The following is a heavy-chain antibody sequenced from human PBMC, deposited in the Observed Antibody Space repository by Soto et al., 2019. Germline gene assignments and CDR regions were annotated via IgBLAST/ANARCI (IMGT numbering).Heavy chain of an antibody. V-gene: IGHV4-30-4*01. Sequence: LSLTCTVSGGSIRSGYYYWSWIRQPPGKGLEWIGYIYYSGSTNYDPSLKSRVSISEDTSKNHFSLKLRSVTAADTAVYYCARGLGSPGSTWGQGTLVSVSS. CDR1: GGSIRSGYYY. J-gene: IGHJ5*02. CDR3: ARGLGSPGST. CDR2: IYYSGST. D-gene: IGHD1-26*01.